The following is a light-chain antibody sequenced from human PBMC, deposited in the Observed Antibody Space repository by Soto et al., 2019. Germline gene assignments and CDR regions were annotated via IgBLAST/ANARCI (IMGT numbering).Light chain of an antibody. CDR3: QSYDSSLGAV. CDR1: SSNIGAGYD. CDR2: GNS. V-gene: IGLV1-40*01. Sequence: QSVLTQPPSVSGAPGQRVTISCTGSSSNIGAGYDVHWYQQLPGTAPKLLIYGNSNRPSGVPDRFSGSKSGTSASLAITGLQAEDEADYYCQSYDSSLGAVFGGGTQLTV. J-gene: IGLJ7*01.